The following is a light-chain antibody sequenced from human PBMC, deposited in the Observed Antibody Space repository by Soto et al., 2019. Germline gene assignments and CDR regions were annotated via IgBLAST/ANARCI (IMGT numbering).Light chain of an antibody. CDR3: QKYDGVPQ. Sequence: EIVLTQSPGTLSLSPGERATLSCRASQSVSSSYLAWYQQKPGQAPRLLIYGASSRATGIPDRFSGSGSGTDFTLTISSLQSEDIATYYCQKYDGVPQFGPGTRVDF. CDR1: QSVSSSY. V-gene: IGKV3-20*01. CDR2: GAS. J-gene: IGKJ3*01.